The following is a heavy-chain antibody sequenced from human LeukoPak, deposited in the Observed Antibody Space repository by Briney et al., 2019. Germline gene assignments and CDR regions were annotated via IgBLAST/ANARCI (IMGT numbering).Heavy chain of an antibody. V-gene: IGHV3-23*01. CDR2: ISGSGDST. CDR3: AREKYSSSWYNHAFDI. D-gene: IGHD6-13*01. J-gene: IGHJ3*02. Sequence: GGSLRLSCAASGFTFSTYAMSWVRQAPGKGLEWGSVISGSGDSTYYADSVKGRFTISRDNAKNSLYLQMNSLRAEDTAVYYCAREKYSSSWYNHAFDIWGQGTLVTVSS. CDR1: GFTFSTYA.